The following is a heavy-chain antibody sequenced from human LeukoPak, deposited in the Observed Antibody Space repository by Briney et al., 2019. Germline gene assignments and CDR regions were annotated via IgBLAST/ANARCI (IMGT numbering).Heavy chain of an antibody. CDR2: INHNGST. CDR1: GGSFSGYY. D-gene: IGHD3-9*01. CDR3: AREVRYFDWSHRFDP. V-gene: IGHV4-34*01. J-gene: IGHJ5*02. Sequence: SETLSLTCAVYGGSFSGYYWSWIRQPPGKGLEWIGEINHNGSTNYNPSLKSRVTISVDTSKNQFSLKLSSVTAADTAVCYCAREVRYFDWSHRFDPWGQGTLVTVSS.